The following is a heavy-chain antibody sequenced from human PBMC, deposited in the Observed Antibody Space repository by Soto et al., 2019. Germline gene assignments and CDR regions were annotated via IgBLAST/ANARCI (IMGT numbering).Heavy chain of an antibody. V-gene: IGHV3-11*01. CDR3: ARLAVDSGDPSVARKYYYYYYYMDV. CDR1: GFTFSDYY. D-gene: IGHD4-17*01. Sequence: GGSLRLSCAASGFTFSDYYMSWIRQAPGKGLEWVSYISSSGSTIYYADSVKGRFTISRDNAKNSLYLQMNSLRAEDTAVHYSARLAVDSGDPSVARKYYYYYYYMDVWGKGTMVTVSS. CDR2: ISSSGSTI. J-gene: IGHJ6*03.